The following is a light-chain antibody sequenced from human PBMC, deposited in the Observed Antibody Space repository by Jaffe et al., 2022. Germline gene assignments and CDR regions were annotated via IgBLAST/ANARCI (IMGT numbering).Light chain of an antibody. CDR3: GTCDTSLSVLV. J-gene: IGLJ2*01. CDR1: SSNIGNKY. V-gene: IGLV1-51*02. CDR2: ENN. Sequence: QSVLTQPPSVSAAPGQMVTISCSGSSSNIGNKYVSWYQHLPGTAPKLLIYENNKRPSGIPDRFSGSKSGTSATLDITELQTGDEADYYCGTCDTSLSVLVFGGGTKLTVL.